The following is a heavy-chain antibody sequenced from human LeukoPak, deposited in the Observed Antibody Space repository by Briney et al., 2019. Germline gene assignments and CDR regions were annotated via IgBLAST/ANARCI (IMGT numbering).Heavy chain of an antibody. CDR3: ARVDYDILTGYSPYFHY. CDR1: GFNFSSYS. CDR2: ITGSSRTI. Sequence: GGSLRLSCEGSGFNFSSYSMNWVRQAPGKGLEWVSFITGSSRTIYYADSVKGRFIISRDSAKNSLFLQMNSLRAEDTAVYYCARVDYDILTGYSPYFHYWGQGTLVTVSS. J-gene: IGHJ4*02. D-gene: IGHD3-9*01. V-gene: IGHV3-48*01.